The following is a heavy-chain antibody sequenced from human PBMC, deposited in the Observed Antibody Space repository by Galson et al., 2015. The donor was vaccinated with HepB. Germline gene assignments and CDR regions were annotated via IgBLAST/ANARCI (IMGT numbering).Heavy chain of an antibody. J-gene: IGHJ4*02. V-gene: IGHV3-30*18. Sequence: SLRLSCAASGFTFSSYGMHWVRQAPGKGLEWVAVISYDGSNKYYADSVKGRFTISRDNSKNTLYLQMNSLRAEDTAVYYCANPSFDYWGQGTLVTVSS. CDR2: ISYDGSNK. CDR3: ANPSFDY. CDR1: GFTFSSYG.